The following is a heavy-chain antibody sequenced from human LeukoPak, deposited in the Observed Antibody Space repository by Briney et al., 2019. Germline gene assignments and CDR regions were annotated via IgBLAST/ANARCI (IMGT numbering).Heavy chain of an antibody. V-gene: IGHV3-30*18. D-gene: IGHD4-11*01. CDR3: AKTVDFDY. J-gene: IGHJ4*02. CDR2: ISYDGSNK. Sequence: GRSLRLSCAASGFTFSSYGMHWVRQAPGKGLEWVAVISYDGSNKYYADSVKGRFTISRDNSKNTLYLQMNSLRAEDTAVYYCAKTVDFDYWGQGTLVTVSS. CDR1: GFTFSSYG.